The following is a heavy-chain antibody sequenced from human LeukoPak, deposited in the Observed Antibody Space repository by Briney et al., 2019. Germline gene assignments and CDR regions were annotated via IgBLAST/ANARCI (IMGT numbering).Heavy chain of an antibody. CDR1: GFTFSNAW. V-gene: IGHV3-15*01. Sequence: AGGSLRLSCAASGFTFSNAWMSWVRQAPGKGLEWVGRIKSKTDGWTTDYAAPVKARFTISRDDSKNTLYLQMNSLKTEDTAVYYCTTDPDDIVVVPAATLPWGQGTLVTVSS. CDR3: TTDPDDIVVVPAATLP. J-gene: IGHJ5*02. CDR2: IKSKTDGWTT. D-gene: IGHD2-2*01.